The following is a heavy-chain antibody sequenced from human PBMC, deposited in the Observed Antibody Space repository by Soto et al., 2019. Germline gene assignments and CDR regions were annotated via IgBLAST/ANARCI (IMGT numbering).Heavy chain of an antibody. J-gene: IGHJ5*02. D-gene: IGHD4-17*01. Sequence: QVQLVESGGGVVQPGRSLRLSCAASGFTFSSYGMHWVRQAPGKGLEWVAVIWYDGSNKYYADSVKGRFTISRDNSKNTLYLQMNSLRAEDTAVYYCASSHDYGGWSDPWGQGTLVTVSS. CDR1: GFTFSSYG. CDR3: ASSHDYGGWSDP. CDR2: IWYDGSNK. V-gene: IGHV3-33*01.